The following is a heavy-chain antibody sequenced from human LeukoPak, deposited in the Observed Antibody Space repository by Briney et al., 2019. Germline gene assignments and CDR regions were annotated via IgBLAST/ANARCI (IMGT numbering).Heavy chain of an antibody. J-gene: IGHJ5*02. CDR1: GYTFTSYA. Sequence: ASVKVSCKASGYTFTSYAMNWVRQAPGQGLEWMGWISTNTGNPTYAQGFTGRFVFSLDTSVSTAYLQISSLKAEDTAVYYCARDGLRFLEWLLSQNNWFDPWGQGTLVTVSS. D-gene: IGHD3-3*01. CDR2: ISTNTGNP. CDR3: ARDGLRFLEWLLSQNNWFDP. V-gene: IGHV7-4-1*02.